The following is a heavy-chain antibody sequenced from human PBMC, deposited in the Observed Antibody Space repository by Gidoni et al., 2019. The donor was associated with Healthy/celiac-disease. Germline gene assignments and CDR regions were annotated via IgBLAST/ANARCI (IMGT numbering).Heavy chain of an antibody. Sequence: QVQLVESGGGVVQPGRSLRLSCAASGFTFSSYAMHWVRQAPGKGLEWVAVISYDGSNKYYADSVKGRFTISRDNSKNTLYLQMNSLRAEDTAVYYCAGTGPGGWFDPWGQGTLVTVSS. D-gene: IGHD3-9*01. CDR3: AGTGPGGWFDP. V-gene: IGHV3-30-3*01. CDR1: GFTFSSYA. CDR2: ISYDGSNK. J-gene: IGHJ5*02.